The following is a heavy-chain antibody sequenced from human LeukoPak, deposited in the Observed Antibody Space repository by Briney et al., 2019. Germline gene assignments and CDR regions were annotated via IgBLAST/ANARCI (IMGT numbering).Heavy chain of an antibody. V-gene: IGHV1-3*03. CDR3: AREWAVAGTLDY. Sequence: ASVKVSCKASGYTFTSYAMHWVRQAPGQRLEWTGWINAGNGNTKYSQEFQGRVTITRDTSASTAYMELSSLRSEDMAVYYCAREWAVAGTLDYWGQGTLVTVSS. CDR2: INAGNGNT. D-gene: IGHD6-19*01. J-gene: IGHJ4*02. CDR1: GYTFTSYA.